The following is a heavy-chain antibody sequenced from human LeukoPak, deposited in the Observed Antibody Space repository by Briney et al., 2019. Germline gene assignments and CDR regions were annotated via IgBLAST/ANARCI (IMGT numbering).Heavy chain of an antibody. J-gene: IGHJ3*02. Sequence: SETLSLTCTVSGGSISIHYWNWIRQPPGKGLEWIGYIYYSGSTNFNPSLKRRVTISVDTSQNQFSLKLSSVTAADTAVYYGARETTGLTPGRSDVFDIWGQGTMVTVSS. CDR3: ARETTGLTPGRSDVFDI. CDR2: IYYSGST. D-gene: IGHD4-23*01. V-gene: IGHV4-59*11. CDR1: GGSISIHY.